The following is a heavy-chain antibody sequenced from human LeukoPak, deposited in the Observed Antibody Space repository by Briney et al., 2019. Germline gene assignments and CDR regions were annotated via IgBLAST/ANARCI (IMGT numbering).Heavy chain of an antibody. J-gene: IGHJ3*02. CDR1: GYTFTSYY. CDR2: INPSGGST. Sequence: GASVKVSCKASGYTFTSYYMHCVRQAPGQGLEWMGIINPSGGSTSYAQKFQGRVTMTRDMSTSTVYMELSSLRSEDTAVYYCAREHYYDSSGYSHDAFDIWGQGTMVTVSS. V-gene: IGHV1-46*01. D-gene: IGHD3-22*01. CDR3: AREHYYDSSGYSHDAFDI.